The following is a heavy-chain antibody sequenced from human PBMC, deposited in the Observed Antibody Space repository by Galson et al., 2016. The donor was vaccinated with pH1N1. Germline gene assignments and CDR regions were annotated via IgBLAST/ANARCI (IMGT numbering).Heavy chain of an antibody. CDR3: ARQEFSDY. Sequence: QSGAEVKKPGDSLKIPCKASGSSFTNYWIGWVRQMPGKGLEWMGIIYPADSDTRYSPSFQGQVSISADKSISTAYLQWSSLKASDTAMYYCARQEFSDYWGHGTLVNVTS. CDR2: IYPADSDT. D-gene: IGHD2/OR15-2a*01. V-gene: IGHV5-51*01. CDR1: GSSFTNYW. J-gene: IGHJ4*01.